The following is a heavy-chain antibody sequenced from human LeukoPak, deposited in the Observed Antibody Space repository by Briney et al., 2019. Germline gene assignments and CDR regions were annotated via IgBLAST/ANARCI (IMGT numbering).Heavy chain of an antibody. V-gene: IGHV1-46*01. J-gene: IGHJ6*02. D-gene: IGHD4-11*01. CDR3: AREGLQSVYYYGMDV. CDR2: INPSGGST. CDR1: GYTFTSYY. Sequence: ASVKVSCKASGYTFTSYYMHWVRQAPGQGLEWMGIINPSGGSTSCAQKFQGRVTMTRDTSTSTVYMELSSLRSEDTAVYYCAREGLQSVYYYGMDVWGQGTTVTVSS.